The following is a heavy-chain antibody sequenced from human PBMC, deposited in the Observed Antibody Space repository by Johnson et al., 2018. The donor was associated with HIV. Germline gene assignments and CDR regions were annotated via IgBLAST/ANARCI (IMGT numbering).Heavy chain of an antibody. D-gene: IGHD1-26*01. CDR1: GFTFDDYA. Sequence: VQLVESGGGLVQPGRSLRLSCAASGFTFDDYAMHWVRQTPGKGLAWVSGINWHSGSMGYAASVKGRFTISRDNAKNSLYLQMNSLRAEDTAFYYCVKDTYSGSYPGAFDIWGQGTMVTVSS. CDR3: VKDTYSGSYPGAFDI. V-gene: IGHV3-9*01. J-gene: IGHJ3*02. CDR2: INWHSGSM.